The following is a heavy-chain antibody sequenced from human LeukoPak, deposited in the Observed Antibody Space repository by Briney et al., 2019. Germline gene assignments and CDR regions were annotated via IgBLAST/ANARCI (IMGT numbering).Heavy chain of an antibody. CDR3: ARERREYSGHSSYFYGLDV. CDR2: IDYSGCT. CDR1: GVTISSSDSY. V-gene: IGHV4-30-4*01. Sequence: SQTLSLTCTASGVTISSSDSYWTWIGQPPGKGLEWIGYIDYSGCTYYNPSLKSRVTISVHTSKNQCFLKLSSVPAADTAVYYCARERREYSGHSSYFYGLDVWGEGTTVTVSS. J-gene: IGHJ6*04. D-gene: IGHD5-12*01.